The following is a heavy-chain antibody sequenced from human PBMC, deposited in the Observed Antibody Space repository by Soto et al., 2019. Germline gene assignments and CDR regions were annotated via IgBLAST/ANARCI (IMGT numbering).Heavy chain of an antibody. Sequence: QVQLVESGGGMVQPGKSLRLSCAASGFTFKLFAMHWVRQAPGKGLEWVAVASKDAFATYYAGSVEGRFTISRDNSKNTLYLHMNNLRADDPALYYCARGNMDVWGHGTAVVVSS. V-gene: IGHV3-30-3*01. CDR2: ASKDAFAT. J-gene: IGHJ6*02. CDR1: GFTFKLFA. CDR3: ARGNMDV.